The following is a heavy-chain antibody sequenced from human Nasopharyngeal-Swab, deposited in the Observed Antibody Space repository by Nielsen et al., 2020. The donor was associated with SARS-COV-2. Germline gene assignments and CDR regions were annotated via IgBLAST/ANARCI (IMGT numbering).Heavy chain of an antibody. CDR3: AREGIVGATDLSFDY. Sequence: GESLKISCAASGFTFSSYGMHWVRQAPGKGLEWVAVISYDGSNKYYVDSVKGRFTISRDNSKNTLCLQMNSLRAEDTAVYYCAREGIVGATDLSFDYWGQGTLVTVSS. CDR1: GFTFSSYG. J-gene: IGHJ4*02. D-gene: IGHD1-26*01. CDR2: ISYDGSNK. V-gene: IGHV3-30*03.